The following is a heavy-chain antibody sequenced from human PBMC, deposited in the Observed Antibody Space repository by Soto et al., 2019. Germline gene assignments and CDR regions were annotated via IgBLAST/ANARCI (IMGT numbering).Heavy chain of an antibody. J-gene: IGHJ5*02. CDR3: ARDVTAVNWFDP. Sequence: YMHWVRQAPGQGLEWMGIINPSGGSTSYAQKFQGRVTMTRDTSTSTVYMELSSLRSEDTAVYYCARDVTAVNWFDPWGQGTLVTVSS. D-gene: IGHD2-21*02. CDR1: Y. CDR2: INPSGGST. V-gene: IGHV1-46*01.